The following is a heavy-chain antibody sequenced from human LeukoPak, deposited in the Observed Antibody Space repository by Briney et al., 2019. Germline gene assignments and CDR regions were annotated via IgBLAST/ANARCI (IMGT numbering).Heavy chain of an antibody. CDR2: ISYDGSNK. Sequence: PGGSLRLSCAASGFTFSSYGMHWVRQAPGKGLEWVSVISYDGSNKYYADSVKGRFTISRDNSKNTLYLQMNSLRAEDTAVYYCAKDDGSDYDLYYFDYWGQGTLVTVSS. D-gene: IGHD3-22*01. J-gene: IGHJ4*02. CDR1: GFTFSSYG. CDR3: AKDDGSDYDLYYFDY. V-gene: IGHV3-30*18.